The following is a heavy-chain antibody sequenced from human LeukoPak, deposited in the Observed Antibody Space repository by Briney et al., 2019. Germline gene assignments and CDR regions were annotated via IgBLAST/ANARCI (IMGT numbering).Heavy chain of an antibody. D-gene: IGHD3-3*01. CDR2: IYHSGST. V-gene: IGHV4-39*07. CDR1: GGSISTSGYY. J-gene: IGHJ6*03. Sequence: SETLSLTCTVSGGSISTSGYYWGWIRQPPGKGLEWIGNIYHSGSTYYNPSLKSRVSISVDTSKNQFSLKLSSVTAADTAVYYCARVSSGDFWRTYYYMDVWGKGTTVTVSS. CDR3: ARVSSGDFWRTYYYMDV.